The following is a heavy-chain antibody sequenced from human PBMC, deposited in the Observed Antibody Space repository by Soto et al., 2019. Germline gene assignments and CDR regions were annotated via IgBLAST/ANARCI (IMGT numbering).Heavy chain of an antibody. CDR2: INPNSGGT. D-gene: IGHD2-15*01. CDR1: GYTFTGYY. V-gene: IGHV1-2*04. J-gene: IGHJ3*02. CDR3: ATSLVAAKVANAFDI. Sequence: ASVKVSCKASGYTFTGYYMHWVRQAPGQGLEWMGWINPNSGGTNYAQKFQGWVTMTRDTSISTAYMELSRLRSDDTAVYYCATSLVAAKVANAFDIWGQGTRVTVSS.